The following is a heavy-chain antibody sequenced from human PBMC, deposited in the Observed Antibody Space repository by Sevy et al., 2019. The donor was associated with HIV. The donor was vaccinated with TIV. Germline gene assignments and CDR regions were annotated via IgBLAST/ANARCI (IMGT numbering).Heavy chain of an antibody. D-gene: IGHD3-10*01. J-gene: IGHJ4*02. V-gene: IGHV3-23*01. CDR2: ISGSGGST. CDR3: AKAPNGYYGSGREGYYFDY. CDR1: GFTFSSYA. Sequence: GGSLRLSCAASGFTFSSYAMSWVRQAPGKGLEWVSAISGSGGSTYYADSVKGRFTISRDNSKNTLYLQMNSLRAEDTAVYYCAKAPNGYYGSGREGYYFDYWGQGTLVIVSS.